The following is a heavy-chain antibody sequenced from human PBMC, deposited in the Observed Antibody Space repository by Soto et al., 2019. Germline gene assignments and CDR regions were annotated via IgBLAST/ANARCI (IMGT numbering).Heavy chain of an antibody. Sequence: NPSETLSLTCTVSGVSIISGGYYWSWIRQHPGKGLEWTWYIYYNGKTHYNPSLKSRLTISADPSKHQFSLQMTSVTAAHTAVDYWARAPGAYYDLWSGSPVNYVMDVWGREPTSPS. CDR3: ARAPGAYYDLWSGSPVNYVMDV. J-gene: IGHJ6*03. D-gene: IGHD3-3*01. CDR1: GVSIISGGYY. CDR2: IYYNGKT. V-gene: IGHV4-31*03.